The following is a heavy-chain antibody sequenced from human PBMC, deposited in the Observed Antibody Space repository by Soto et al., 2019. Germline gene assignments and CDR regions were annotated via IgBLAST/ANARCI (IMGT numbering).Heavy chain of an antibody. CDR3: ARVLSHIRGGLSKKHGVKV. CDR2: IYYSGRT. D-gene: IGHD3-10*01. V-gene: IGHV4-31*03. J-gene: IGHJ3*01. CDR1: GGSLSSGGYY. Sequence: TLSLTCTVSGGSLSSGGYYWSWFRQHPGKGLEWIGYIYYSGRTYYNPSLKSRVTISVDTSKNQYSLKLSSVTAADTAVYYCARVLSHIRGGLSKKHGVKVWGQAITVTVTS.